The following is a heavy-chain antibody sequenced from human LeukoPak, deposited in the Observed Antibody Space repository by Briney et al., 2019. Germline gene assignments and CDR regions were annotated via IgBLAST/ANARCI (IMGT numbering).Heavy chain of an antibody. CDR2: ISAYNGNT. J-gene: IGHJ6*02. CDR1: GGTFSSYG. Sequence: ASVKVSCKASGGTFSSYGISWVRQAPGQGLEWMGWISAYNGNTNYAQKLQGRVTMTTDTSTSTAYMELRSLRSDDTAVYYCARDAIFGVVIMGYYYYGMDVWGQGTTVTVSS. CDR3: ARDAIFGVVIMGYYYYGMDV. D-gene: IGHD3-3*01. V-gene: IGHV1-18*01.